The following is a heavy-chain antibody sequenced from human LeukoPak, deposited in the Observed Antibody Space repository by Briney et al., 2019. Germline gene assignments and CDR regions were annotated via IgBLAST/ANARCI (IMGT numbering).Heavy chain of an antibody. CDR2: ISWNSGSI. V-gene: IGHV3-9*01. D-gene: IGHD6-13*01. Sequence: GGSLRLSCAASGFTFDDYAMHWVRQAPGKGLEWVSGISWNSGSIGYADSVKGRFTISGDNAKNSLYLQMNSLRPEDTALYYCAKAPTLAAAGDYWGQGTLVTVSS. J-gene: IGHJ4*02. CDR3: AKAPTLAAAGDY. CDR1: GFTFDDYA.